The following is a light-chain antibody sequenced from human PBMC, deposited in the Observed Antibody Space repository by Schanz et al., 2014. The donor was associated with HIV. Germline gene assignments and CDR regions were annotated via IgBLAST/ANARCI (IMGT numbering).Light chain of an antibody. CDR1: SSNIGSNF. CDR2: RNN. Sequence: QSVLTQPPSASGTPGQRVTISCSGSSSNIGSNFGYWYQQLPGTAPKLLIYRNNQRPSGVPDRFSGSKSDTSASLAITGLQAEDEANYYCQSADDNLSGVIFGGGTKLTVL. J-gene: IGLJ2*01. V-gene: IGLV1-47*01. CDR3: QSADDNLSGVI.